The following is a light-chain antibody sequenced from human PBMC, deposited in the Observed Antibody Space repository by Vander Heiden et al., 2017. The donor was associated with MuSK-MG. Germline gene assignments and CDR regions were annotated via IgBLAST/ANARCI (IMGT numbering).Light chain of an antibody. CDR2: KAS. J-gene: IGKJ4*01. Sequence: DIQMTQSPSTLSAAVGDRVTITCRASQSITTRLAWYQRKPGTAPKLLIYKASTLESGVPSRFSGSGSGTEFTLTVTSLQPDDFATYYCQQYSTYSLTFGGGTTVEIK. CDR3: QQYSTYSLT. CDR1: QSITTR. V-gene: IGKV1-5*03.